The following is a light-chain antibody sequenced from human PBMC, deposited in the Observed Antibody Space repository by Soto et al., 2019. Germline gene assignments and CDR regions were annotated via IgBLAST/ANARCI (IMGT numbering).Light chain of an antibody. J-gene: IGKJ1*01. CDR3: QEYNNWRRT. Sequence: EIVMKQSPATLSASPGERATLSFRACPGGTSSLDWYQQKPAQAPRLLIYGASTRAPGIPARFSGGGSGTEFTLSNSSLQSEDLAVYDCQEYNNWRRTCGQGIMVAIE. CDR2: GAS. CDR1: PGGTSS. V-gene: IGKV3-15*01.